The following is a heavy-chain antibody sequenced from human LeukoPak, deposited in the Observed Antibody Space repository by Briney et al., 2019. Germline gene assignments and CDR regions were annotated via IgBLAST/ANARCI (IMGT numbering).Heavy chain of an antibody. Sequence: SETLSLTCTVSGGSISSYYWSWIRQPPGKGLEWIGYIYYSGSTNYNPSLKSRVTISVDTSKNQFSLKLSSVTAADTAVYYCARIKREQWLEPHYYYYYGMDVWGQGTTVTVSS. J-gene: IGHJ6*02. CDR2: IYYSGST. D-gene: IGHD6-19*01. CDR3: ARIKREQWLEPHYYYYYGMDV. CDR1: GGSISSYY. V-gene: IGHV4-59*01.